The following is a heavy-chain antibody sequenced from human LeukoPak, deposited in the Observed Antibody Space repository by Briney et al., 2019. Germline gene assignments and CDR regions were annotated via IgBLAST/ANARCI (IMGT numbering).Heavy chain of an antibody. V-gene: IGHV3-30-3*01. D-gene: IGHD6-6*01. Sequence: LPGRSLRLSCAASGFTFSNYAMHWVRQAPGKGLEWVAVISYDGSNKYYADSVKGRFTISRDNSKNTLYLQINSLRAEDTAVYYCARASSRAFDIWGQGTMVTVSS. CDR3: ARASSRAFDI. CDR1: GFTFSNYA. J-gene: IGHJ3*02. CDR2: ISYDGSNK.